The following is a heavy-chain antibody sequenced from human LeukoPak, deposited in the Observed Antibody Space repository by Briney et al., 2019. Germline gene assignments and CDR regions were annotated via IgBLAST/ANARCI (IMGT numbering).Heavy chain of an antibody. CDR1: GFTFSNAW. V-gene: IGHV3-66*04. D-gene: IGHD6-19*01. Sequence: PGGSLRLSCAASGFTFSNAWMSWVRQAPGKGLEWVSVIYSGGSTYYADSVKGRFTISRDNSKNTLYLQMNSLRAEDTAVYYCARRDSSGDYWGQGTLVTVSS. CDR3: ARRDSSGDY. J-gene: IGHJ4*02. CDR2: IYSGGST.